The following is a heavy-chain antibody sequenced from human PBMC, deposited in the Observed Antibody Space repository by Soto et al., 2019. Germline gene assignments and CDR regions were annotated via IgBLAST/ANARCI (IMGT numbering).Heavy chain of an antibody. CDR2: ISSRGSTI. CDR1: GLTCSDYY. J-gene: IGHJ3*02. Sequence: GGSLRLCCAASGLTCSDYYMSWIRQAPGKGQKKVSYISSRGSTIYYADSVKGRFTISRDNAKNSLYLQMNSFRAEDTAVYYCAGTYYYDSSGALGFDIWGQGT. D-gene: IGHD3-22*01. CDR3: AGTYYYDSSGALGFDI. V-gene: IGHV3-11*01.